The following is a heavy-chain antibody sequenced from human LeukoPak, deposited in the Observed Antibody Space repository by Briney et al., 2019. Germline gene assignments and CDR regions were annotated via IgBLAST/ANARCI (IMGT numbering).Heavy chain of an antibody. J-gene: IGHJ4*02. V-gene: IGHV3-74*01. CDR3: ARDYNYYASGGFDY. CDR1: GFTFRSYW. Sequence: GGSLRLSCAASGFTFRSYWMHWVRQAPGKGLVWVSRINSDGSSTSYADSVKGRFTISGDNAKNTLYLQMNSLRAEDTAVYYCARDYNYYASGGFDYWGQGTLVTVSS. D-gene: IGHD3-10*01. CDR2: INSDGSST.